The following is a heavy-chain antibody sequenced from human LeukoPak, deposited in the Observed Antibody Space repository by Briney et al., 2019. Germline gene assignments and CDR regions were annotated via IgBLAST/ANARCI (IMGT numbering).Heavy chain of an antibody. J-gene: IGHJ4*02. D-gene: IGHD6-19*01. V-gene: IGHV3-30*04. CDR1: GFTFDDFA. CDR3: ARDPPFRSGWSQNFFDH. Sequence: GGSLRLSCAPSGFTFDDFAMRWVRQAPGKGLEWVALISYDGGNIYYADYVQGRFTISRDNSKNILFLQMNNLRPDDTAVYFCARDPPFRSGWSQNFFDHWGQGTLVTVSS. CDR2: ISYDGGNI.